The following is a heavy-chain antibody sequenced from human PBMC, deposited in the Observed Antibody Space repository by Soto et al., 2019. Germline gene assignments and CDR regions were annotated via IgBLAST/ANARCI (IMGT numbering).Heavy chain of an antibody. CDR2: IYSGGST. D-gene: IGHD3-3*01. V-gene: IGHV3-66*01. Sequence: GGSLRLSCAASGFTVSSNYMSWVRQAPGKGLEWVSVIYSGGSTYYADSVKGRFTISRDNSKNTLYLQMNSLRAEDTAVYYCARDGRSGSGYYTPWIYYYYMDVWGKGTTVTVSS. J-gene: IGHJ6*03. CDR3: ARDGRSGSGYYTPWIYYYYMDV. CDR1: GFTVSSNY.